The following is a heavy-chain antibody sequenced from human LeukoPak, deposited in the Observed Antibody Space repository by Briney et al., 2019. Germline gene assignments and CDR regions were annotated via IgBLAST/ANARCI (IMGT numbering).Heavy chain of an antibody. V-gene: IGHV4-39*01. J-gene: IGHJ4*02. Sequence: SETLSLTCTVSGGSISSSSYYWGWIRQPPGKGLEWIGSIYYSGSTYYNPSLKSRVTISVDTSKNQFSLKLSSVTAADTAVYYCARLFRDIVVVTVFADNSGYFDYWGQGTLVTVSS. CDR1: GGSISSSSYY. D-gene: IGHD2-21*02. CDR3: ARLFRDIVVVTVFADNSGYFDY. CDR2: IYYSGST.